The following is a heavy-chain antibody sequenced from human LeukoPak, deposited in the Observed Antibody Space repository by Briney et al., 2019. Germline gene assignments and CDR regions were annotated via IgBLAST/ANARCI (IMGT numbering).Heavy chain of an antibody. CDR3: ARDPGPATFHP. J-gene: IGHJ5*02. Sequence: PGGSLRHSCAASGFTFSSYSMNWVRQAPGKGLEWVSYISSSSSTIYYADSVKGRFTISRDNAKNSLYLQMNSLRAEDTAVYYCARDPGPATFHPRGQGTLVTVSS. D-gene: IGHD2-2*01. CDR2: ISSSSSTI. CDR1: GFTFSSYS. V-gene: IGHV3-48*01.